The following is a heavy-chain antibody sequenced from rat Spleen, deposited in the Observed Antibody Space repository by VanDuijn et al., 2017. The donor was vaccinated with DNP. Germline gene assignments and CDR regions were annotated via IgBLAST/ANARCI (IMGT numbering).Heavy chain of an antibody. V-gene: IGHV5-20*01. J-gene: IGHJ2*01. Sequence: EVQLVESGGGLVQPGRSLKLSCAVSGFTFSDYYMAWVRQAPAKGLEWVATISYNGGTPYYRDSVKGRFTISRDNAKSTLYLQMNSLRSEDTAIYYCAKGPNYGGWSDYFDYWGQGVMVTVSS. CDR2: ISYNGGTP. CDR3: AKGPNYGGWSDYFDY. D-gene: IGHD1-11*01. CDR1: GFTFSDYY.